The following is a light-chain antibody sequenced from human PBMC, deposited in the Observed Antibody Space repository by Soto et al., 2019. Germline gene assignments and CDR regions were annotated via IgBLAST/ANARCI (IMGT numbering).Light chain of an antibody. CDR3: QQRSTPLT. J-gene: IGKJ4*01. Sequence: EIVLTQSPATLSLSPGERANLSCRASQSVSSYLAWYQQKPGQAPRLLIYDASNRATGIPARFSGSGSGTDFPITSSRLEHEDVAVYYWQQRSTPLTFGGGTKVEIK. CDR2: DAS. CDR1: QSVSSY. V-gene: IGKV3-11*01.